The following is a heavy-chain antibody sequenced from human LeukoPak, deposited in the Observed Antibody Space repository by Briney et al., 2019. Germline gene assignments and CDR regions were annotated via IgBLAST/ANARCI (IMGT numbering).Heavy chain of an antibody. J-gene: IGHJ4*02. D-gene: IGHD3-9*01. CDR1: GGTFSSYA. CDR3: ARDGYYDILTGYYNFDY. Sequence: GASVKVSCKASGGTFSSYAISWVRQAPGQGLEWMGWISAYNGNTNYAQKLQGRVTMTTDTSTSTAYMELRSLRSDDTAVYYCARDGYYDILTGYYNFDYWGQGTLVTVSS. V-gene: IGHV1-18*01. CDR2: ISAYNGNT.